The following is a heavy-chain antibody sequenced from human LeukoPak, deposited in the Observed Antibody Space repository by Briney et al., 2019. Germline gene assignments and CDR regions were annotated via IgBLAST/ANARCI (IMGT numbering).Heavy chain of an antibody. Sequence: PSETLSLTCTVSGGSISSSSYYWGWIRQPPGKGLEWIGSIYYSGSTYYNPSLKSRVTISVDTSKNQFSLKLSSATAADTAVYYCARHSPGVRVAYNWFDPWGQGTLVTVSS. V-gene: IGHV4-39*01. CDR2: IYYSGST. CDR1: GGSISSSSYY. D-gene: IGHD3-10*01. J-gene: IGHJ5*02. CDR3: ARHSPGVRVAYNWFDP.